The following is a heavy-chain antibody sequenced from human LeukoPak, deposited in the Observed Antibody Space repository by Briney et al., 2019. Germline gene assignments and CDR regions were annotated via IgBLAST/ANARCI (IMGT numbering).Heavy chain of an antibody. Sequence: PGGSLRLSCAASGFTFSSYTMNWVRQAPGKGLEWVSCISSSSTNIYYADSVKGRLTISRDNAKNSLYLQMNSLRAEDTAVYYCARKLYSDNSHDAFDIWGQGTMVIVSS. CDR1: GFTFSSYT. D-gene: IGHD1-26*01. CDR2: ISSSSTNI. V-gene: IGHV3-21*01. J-gene: IGHJ3*02. CDR3: ARKLYSDNSHDAFDI.